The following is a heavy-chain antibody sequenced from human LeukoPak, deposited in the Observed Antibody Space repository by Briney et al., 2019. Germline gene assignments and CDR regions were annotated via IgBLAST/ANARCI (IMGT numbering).Heavy chain of an antibody. CDR2: INPNSGGT. CDR1: GYTFTGYY. Sequence: ASVKVSCKASGYTFTGYYMHWVRQAPGQGLEWMGWINPNSGGTNYAQKFQGRVTMTRDTSISAAYMELIWLTSDDTAVYYCARGGELLWFGEFTDDYWGQGTLVTVSS. D-gene: IGHD3-10*01. CDR3: ARGGELLWFGEFTDDY. V-gene: IGHV1-2*02. J-gene: IGHJ4*02.